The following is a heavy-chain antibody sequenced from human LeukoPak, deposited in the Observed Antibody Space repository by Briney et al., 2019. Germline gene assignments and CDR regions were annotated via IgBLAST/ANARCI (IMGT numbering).Heavy chain of an antibody. D-gene: IGHD5-24*01. J-gene: IGHJ4*02. CDR3: ARPRDGYNHGFDY. CDR2: IYYSGST. Sequence: PSETLSLTCTVSGGSISSSSYYWGWIRQPPGKGLEWIGSIYYSGSTYYNPSLKSRVTISVDTSKNQFSLKLSSVTAADTAVYYCARPRDGYNHGFDYWGQGTLVTVSS. V-gene: IGHV4-39*07. CDR1: GGSISSSSYY.